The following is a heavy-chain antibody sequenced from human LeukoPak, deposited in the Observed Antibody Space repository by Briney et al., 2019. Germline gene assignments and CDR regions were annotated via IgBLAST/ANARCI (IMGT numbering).Heavy chain of an antibody. Sequence: SETLSLTCAVYGGSFSGYYWSWIRQPPGKGLERIGEINHSGSTNYDPSLKSRVTISVDTSKNQFSLKLSSVTAADTAVYYCARGWLGIVDYWGQGTLVTVSS. CDR3: ARGWLGIVDY. V-gene: IGHV4-34*01. CDR2: INHSGST. J-gene: IGHJ4*02. D-gene: IGHD6-19*01. CDR1: GGSFSGYY.